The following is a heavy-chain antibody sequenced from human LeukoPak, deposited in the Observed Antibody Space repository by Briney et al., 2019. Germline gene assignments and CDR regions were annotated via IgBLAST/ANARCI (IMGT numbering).Heavy chain of an antibody. CDR1: GGSISSYY. D-gene: IGHD2-15*01. CDR2: IYTSGST. Sequence: PSETLSLTCTVSGGSISSYYWSWIRQPAGKGLEWIGRIYTSGSTNYNPSLKSRVTMSVDTSKNQFSLKLSSVTAADTAVYYCARGHCRGGSCYSDYFDYWGQGTLVTVSS. CDR3: ARGHCRGGSCYSDYFDY. V-gene: IGHV4-4*07. J-gene: IGHJ4*02.